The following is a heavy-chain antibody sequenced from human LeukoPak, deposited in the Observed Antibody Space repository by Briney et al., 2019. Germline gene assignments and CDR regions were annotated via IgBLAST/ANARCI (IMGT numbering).Heavy chain of an antibody. D-gene: IGHD4-23*01. CDR1: GFTFDDYG. CDR3: AKAVTPLRSNDDAFDI. V-gene: IGHV3-23*01. CDR2: ISGSGGST. Sequence: PGGSLRLSCAASGFTFDDYGMSWVRQAPGKGLEWVSAISGSGGSTYYADSVKGRFTISRDNSKNTLYLQMNSLRAEDTAVYYCAKAVTPLRSNDDAFDIWGQGTMVTVSS. J-gene: IGHJ3*02.